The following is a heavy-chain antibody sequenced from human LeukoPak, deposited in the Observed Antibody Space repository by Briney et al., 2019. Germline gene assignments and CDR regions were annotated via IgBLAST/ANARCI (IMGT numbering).Heavy chain of an antibody. J-gene: IGHJ3*02. V-gene: IGHV3-11*04. CDR2: ISSSGSTI. CDR1: GFTFSDYY. D-gene: IGHD2-21*01. CDR3: ARRPVVVIATGVAFDI. Sequence: KPGGSLRLSCAASGFTFSDYYMSWIRQAPGKGLEWVSYISSSGSTIYYADSVKGRFTISRDNAKNSLYLQMNSLRAEDTAVYYCARRPVVVIATGVAFDIWGQGTMVTVSS.